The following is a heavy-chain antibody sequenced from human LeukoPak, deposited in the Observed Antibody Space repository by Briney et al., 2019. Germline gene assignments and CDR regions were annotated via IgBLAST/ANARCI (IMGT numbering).Heavy chain of an antibody. CDR2: ISQDVSHK. V-gene: IGHV3-7*01. CDR3: ARVGYNGWNFEN. J-gene: IGHJ4*02. CDR1: GFTFSSYW. Sequence: GGSLRLSCAASGFTFSSYWMSWVRQAPGKGLQSVAYISQDVSHKYYVDSVKGRFTISRDNAKNSLRLEMNSLRAEDTALYYCARVGYNGWNFENWGQGTLVTVSS. D-gene: IGHD5-12*01.